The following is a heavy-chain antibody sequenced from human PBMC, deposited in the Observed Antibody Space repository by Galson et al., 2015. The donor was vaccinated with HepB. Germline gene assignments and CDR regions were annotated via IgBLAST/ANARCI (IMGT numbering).Heavy chain of an antibody. CDR2: IYPGDSDT. CDR3: ARPSGGWTDWYFDL. CDR1: GYTFTSYW. J-gene: IGHJ2*01. Sequence: QSGAEVKKPGDSLNISCKASGYTFTSYWIGWVRQMPGKGLEWMGIIYPGDSDTRYSPSFQGQVTISADKSIRTAYLQWSSLKALDTAMYYCARPSGGWTDWYFDLWGRGTLVTVSS. V-gene: IGHV5-51*01. D-gene: IGHD6-19*01.